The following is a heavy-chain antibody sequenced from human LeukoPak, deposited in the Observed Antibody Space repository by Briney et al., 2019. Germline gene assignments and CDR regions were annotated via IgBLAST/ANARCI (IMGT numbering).Heavy chain of an antibody. CDR2: ISYGGSNK. CDR1: GFTFSSYG. D-gene: IGHD2-2*01. V-gene: IGHV3-30*18. CDR3: AKEMTLGYCSSTSCPIDY. Sequence: GRSLRLSCAASGFTFSSYGMHWVRQAPGKGLEWVAVISYGGSNKYYADSVKGRFTISRDNSKNTPYLQMNSLRAEDTAVYYCAKEMTLGYCSSTSCPIDYWGQGTLVTVSS. J-gene: IGHJ4*02.